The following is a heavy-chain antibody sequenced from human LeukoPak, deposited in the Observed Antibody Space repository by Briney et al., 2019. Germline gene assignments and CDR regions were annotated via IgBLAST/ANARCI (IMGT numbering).Heavy chain of an antibody. CDR3: ARDSGRAPFDY. J-gene: IGHJ4*02. Sequence: SETLSLTCTVSGGSISSSSYYWGWIRQPPGEGLEWIGSIYYSGSTYYNPSLKSRVTISVDTSKNQFSLKLSSVTAADTAVYYCARDSGRAPFDYWGQGTLVTVSS. CDR2: IYYSGST. V-gene: IGHV4-39*07. D-gene: IGHD5-12*01. CDR1: GGSISSSSYY.